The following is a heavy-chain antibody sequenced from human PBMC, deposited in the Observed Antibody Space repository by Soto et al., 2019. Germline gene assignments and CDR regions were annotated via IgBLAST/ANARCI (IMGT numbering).Heavy chain of an antibody. CDR2: INHSGST. J-gene: IGHJ4*02. CDR1: GGSFSDYY. D-gene: IGHD6-13*01. V-gene: IGHV4-34*01. Sequence: SETLSLTCAVYGGSFSDYYWNWIRQPPGKGLEWIGEINHSGSTNYNPSLKSRITISLDTSKNQFSLKLTSVTAADTAVYYCARGEQDRQQLVWGQGTLVTVSS. CDR3: ARGEQDRQQLV.